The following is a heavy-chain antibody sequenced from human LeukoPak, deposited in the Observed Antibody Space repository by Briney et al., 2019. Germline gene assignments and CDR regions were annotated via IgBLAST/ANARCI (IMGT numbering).Heavy chain of an antibody. J-gene: IGHJ5*01. CDR2: VNPYVAST. Sequence: ASMKISRKASGYMFTSYYIPWVRQAPGQGLEWMGVVNPYVASTMYAQKFQGRVTMTRDTCKSTVYMQFSSLRSEETAVYYCVRDGIFDSWGQGSLVTVSS. CDR1: GYMFTSYY. CDR3: VRDGIFDS. V-gene: IGHV1-46*01. D-gene: IGHD1-26*01.